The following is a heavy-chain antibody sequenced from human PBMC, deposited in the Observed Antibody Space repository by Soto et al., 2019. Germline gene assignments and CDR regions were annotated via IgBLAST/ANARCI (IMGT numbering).Heavy chain of an antibody. J-gene: IGHJ6*02. CDR2: IIPFFKAT. CDR3: ARDVPLNYYDGTFSYYAMDV. V-gene: IGHV1-69*13. D-gene: IGHD3-16*01. Sequence: GASVKVSCKASGGTFSSHAISWVRQAPGQGLEWMRGIIPFFKATNYAQKFQGRVTITADDSTSTAYMDLYSLRSEDTAVYYCARDVPLNYYDGTFSYYAMDVWGQGTTVTVSS. CDR1: GGTFSSHA.